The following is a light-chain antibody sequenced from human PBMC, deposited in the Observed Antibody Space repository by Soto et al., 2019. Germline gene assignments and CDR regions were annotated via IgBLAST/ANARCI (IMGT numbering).Light chain of an antibody. CDR1: SSNVGSNT. V-gene: IGLV1-44*01. CDR2: SDN. CDR3: AAWDDSLNVVV. J-gene: IGLJ2*01. Sequence: QSVLSQPPSASGTPGQRVTISCSGSSSNVGSNTVSWYQRLPGTAPNLLIYSDNQRPSGVPDRFSGSKSGTSASLAISGLQSDDEADYYCAAWDDSLNVVVFGGGTKVTVL.